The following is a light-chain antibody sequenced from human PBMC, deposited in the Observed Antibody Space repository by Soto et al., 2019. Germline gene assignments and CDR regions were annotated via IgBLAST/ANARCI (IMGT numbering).Light chain of an antibody. CDR1: QTVSSS. J-gene: IGKJ4*01. V-gene: IGKV3-11*01. CDR2: EAS. CDR3: QQHIKWPLP. Sequence: EIVLTQSPATLSLSPGERATLSCRASQTVSSSLAWYQQKPGQALRLLIYEASNRATGIPARFSGSGSGADLTLTISSLEPEDFALYYCQQHIKWPLPFGGGTKVDI.